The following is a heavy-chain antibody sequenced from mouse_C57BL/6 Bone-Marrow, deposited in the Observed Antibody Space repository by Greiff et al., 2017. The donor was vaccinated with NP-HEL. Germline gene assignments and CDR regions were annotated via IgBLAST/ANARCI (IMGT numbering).Heavy chain of an antibody. CDR1: GYTFTSYG. CDR2: IYPRSGNT. J-gene: IGHJ1*03. Sequence: QVQLQQSGAELARPGASVKLSCKASGYTFTSYGISWVKQRTGQGLEWIGEIYPRSGNTYYNEKFKGKATLTADKSSSTAYLELRSLTSEDAADYCCARDYDSSYWYFDDWGTGTTVTVSS. CDR3: ARDYDSSYWYFDD. V-gene: IGHV1-81*01. D-gene: IGHD1-1*01.